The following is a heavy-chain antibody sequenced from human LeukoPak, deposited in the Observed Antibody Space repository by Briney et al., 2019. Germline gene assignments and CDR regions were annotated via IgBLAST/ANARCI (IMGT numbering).Heavy chain of an antibody. CDR1: GGSISRGDYY. D-gene: IGHD3-10*01. J-gene: IGHJ5*02. CDR3: ARGALLNWFDP. Sequence: ASETLSLTCTVSGGSISRGDYYWSWICQPPGKGLEWIGYIYYSGSTYYTPSLKSRVTISVDTSKNQFSLKLSSVTAADTAVYYCARGALLNWFDPWGQGTLVTVSS. V-gene: IGHV4-30-4*01. CDR2: IYYSGST.